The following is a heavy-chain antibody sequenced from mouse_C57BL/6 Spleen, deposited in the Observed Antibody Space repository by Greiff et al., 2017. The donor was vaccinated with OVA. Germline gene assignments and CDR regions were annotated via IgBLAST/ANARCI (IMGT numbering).Heavy chain of an antibody. D-gene: IGHD1-1*01. CDR3: TRDPGFYYYGSSYGAMDY. V-gene: IGHV5-9-1*02. J-gene: IGHJ4*01. CDR2: ISSGGDYI. Sequence: EVKLMESGEGLVKPGGSLKLSCAASGFTFSSYAMSWVRQTPEKRLEWVAYISSGGDYIYYADTVKGRFTISRDNARNTLYLQMSSLKSEDTAMYYCTRDPGFYYYGSSYGAMDYWGQGTSVTVSS. CDR1: GFTFSSYA.